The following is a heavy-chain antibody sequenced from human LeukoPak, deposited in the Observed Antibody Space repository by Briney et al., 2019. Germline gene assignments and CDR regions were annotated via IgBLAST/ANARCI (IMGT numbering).Heavy chain of an antibody. CDR3: ARDLRVVITGSFDS. CDR2: ISRSGSTR. D-gene: IGHD3-22*01. J-gene: IGHJ4*02. Sequence: PGGSLRLSCAISGFTFSACELTWVRQAPGKGLEWVSYISRSGSTRYYADSVKGRFTISRDNAKNSLYLQMNSLRAEDTALYYCARDLRVVITGSFDSWGQGTLVTVSS. V-gene: IGHV3-48*03. CDR1: GFTFSACE.